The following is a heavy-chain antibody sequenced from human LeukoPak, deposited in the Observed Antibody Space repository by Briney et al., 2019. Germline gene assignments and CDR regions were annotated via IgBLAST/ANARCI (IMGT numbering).Heavy chain of an antibody. Sequence: PSETLSLTCTVSGGSISSSGYYWAWIRQPPGKGLEWIGSIYYSGSTYYNPSLKSRVTISVDTSKNQFSLKLSSVTAADMAVYYCATTVTGGYYYGMDIWGQGTTVTVSS. CDR2: IYYSGST. CDR1: GGSISSSGYY. CDR3: ATTVTGGYYYGMDI. J-gene: IGHJ6*02. V-gene: IGHV4-39*01. D-gene: IGHD2-8*02.